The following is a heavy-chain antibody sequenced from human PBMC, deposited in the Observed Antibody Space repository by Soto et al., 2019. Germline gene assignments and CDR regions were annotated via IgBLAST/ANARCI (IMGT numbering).Heavy chain of an antibody. Sequence: EVQLVESGGGLVQLGGSLRLSCVASGLTFSKYWMHWVRQAPGKGLVWVSHISSDGSSTNYADSVKGRFTISRDNAKSTLYLQMNSLRVEDTAVYYCLYDLDYWGQGTLVTVSS. V-gene: IGHV3-74*01. J-gene: IGHJ4*02. CDR1: GLTFSKYW. CDR3: LYDLDY. D-gene: IGHD3-22*01. CDR2: ISSDGSST.